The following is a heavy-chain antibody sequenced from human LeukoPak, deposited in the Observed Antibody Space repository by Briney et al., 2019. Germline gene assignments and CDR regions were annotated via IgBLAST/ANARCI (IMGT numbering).Heavy chain of an antibody. CDR2: IYYSGST. J-gene: IGHJ5*02. Sequence: PSETLSLTCAVYGGSFSGYYWSWIRQPPGKGLEWIGSIYYSGSTYYNPSLKSRVTISVDTSKNQFSLKLSSVTAADTAVYYCARRTELLWFGELLNWFDPWGQGTLVTVSS. CDR1: GGSFSGYY. V-gene: IGHV4-34*01. CDR3: ARRTELLWFGELLNWFDP. D-gene: IGHD3-10*01.